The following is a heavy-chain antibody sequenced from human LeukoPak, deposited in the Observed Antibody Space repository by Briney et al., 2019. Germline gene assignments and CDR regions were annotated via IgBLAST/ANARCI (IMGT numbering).Heavy chain of an antibody. D-gene: IGHD6-6*01. CDR2: INHSGST. CDR1: GGSFSGYY. V-gene: IGHV4-34*01. J-gene: IGHJ3*02. CDR3: ARVEGIAARTDAFDI. Sequence: SETLSLTCAVYGGSFSGYYWSWIRQPPGKGLEWIGEINHSGSTNYNPSLKSRVTISVDTSKNQFSLKLSSVTAADTAVYYCARVEGIAARTDAFDIWGQGTMVTVSS.